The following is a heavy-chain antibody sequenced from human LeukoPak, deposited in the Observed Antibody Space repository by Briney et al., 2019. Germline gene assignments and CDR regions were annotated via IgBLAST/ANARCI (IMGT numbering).Heavy chain of an antibody. CDR1: GGTFSSYA. CDR3: ASGGNYLDY. D-gene: IGHD3-10*01. V-gene: IGHV1-8*02. Sequence: ASVKVSCKASGGTFSSYAISWVRQAPGQGLEWMGWMNPNSGNTGYAQKFQGRVTMTRNTSISTAYMELSSLRSEDTAVYYCASGGNYLDYWGQGTLVTVSS. J-gene: IGHJ4*02. CDR2: MNPNSGNT.